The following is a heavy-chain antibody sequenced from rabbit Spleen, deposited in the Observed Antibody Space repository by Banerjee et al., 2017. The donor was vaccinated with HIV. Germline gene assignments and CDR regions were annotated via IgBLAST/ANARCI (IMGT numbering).Heavy chain of an antibody. CDR1: GVSFSDKDV. CDR2: INTATGKA. CDR3: ARDAGTGDYIDVYFAL. Sequence: EQLEESGGGLVKPEGSLTLTCKASGVSFSDKDVMCWVRQAPGKGLEWIACINTATGKAVYASWAKGRFTISKTSSTTVTLQMTSLTAADTATYFCARDAGTGDYIDVYFALWGQGTLVTVS. J-gene: IGHJ4*01. D-gene: IGHD4-2*01. V-gene: IGHV1S45*01.